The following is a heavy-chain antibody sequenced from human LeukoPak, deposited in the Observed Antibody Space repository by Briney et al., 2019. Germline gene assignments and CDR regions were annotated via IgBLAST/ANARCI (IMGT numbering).Heavy chain of an antibody. D-gene: IGHD2-2*01. J-gene: IGHJ4*02. CDR3: ARLSSSNQSKGDY. CDR1: GGSISGYY. CDR2: IYYSGST. V-gene: IGHV4-59*01. Sequence: PSETLSLTCTVSGGSISGYYWSWIRQPPGKGLEWIGNIYYSGSTNYNPSLKSRVIISVDTSKNQFSLKLRSVTAADTAVYYCARLSSSNQSKGDYWGQGTLVTVSS.